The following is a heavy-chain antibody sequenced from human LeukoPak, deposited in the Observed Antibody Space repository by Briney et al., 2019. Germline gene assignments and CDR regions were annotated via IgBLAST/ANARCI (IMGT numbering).Heavy chain of an antibody. Sequence: PGGSLRLSCAASGFTFSSYTMNWVRQAPGKGLEWVSSISSSSSSIYYADSLKGRFTISRDNAKNSLYLQMNILRVGDTAVYYCARDVGYCTVWGQGTLVTVSS. V-gene: IGHV3-21*01. D-gene: IGHD2-8*02. J-gene: IGHJ4*02. CDR2: ISSSSSSI. CDR1: GFTFSSYT. CDR3: ARDVGYCTV.